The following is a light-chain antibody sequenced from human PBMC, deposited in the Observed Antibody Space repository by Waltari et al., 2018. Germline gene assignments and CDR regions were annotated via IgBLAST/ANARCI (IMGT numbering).Light chain of an antibody. V-gene: IGLV1-40*01. CDR1: GSNIGAGYD. Sequence: QSVLTQPPSVSGAPGQRVTISCTGSGSNIGAGYDVHWYQQHPGNAPRLLIHDATKRPSGISSRFSGSKSGNTASLTISGLQAEDEADYFCGSYAGGTSWVFGGGTQVTVL. CDR3: GSYAGGTSWV. CDR2: DAT. J-gene: IGLJ3*02.